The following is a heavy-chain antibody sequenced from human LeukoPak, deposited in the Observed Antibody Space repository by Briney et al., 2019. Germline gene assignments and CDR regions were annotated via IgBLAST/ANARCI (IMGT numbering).Heavy chain of an antibody. CDR2: IRSSGSPI. CDR3: ARGRSIDY. V-gene: IGHV3-48*03. Sequence: GGSLRLSCEVSGFTFSNYEMNWVRQAPGKGLEWIAYIRSSGSPIHYADSVEGRFTISRDNANNSLYLQMNSLRADDTGIYYCARGRSIDYWGQGILVTVSA. D-gene: IGHD3-9*01. CDR1: GFTFSNYE. J-gene: IGHJ4*02.